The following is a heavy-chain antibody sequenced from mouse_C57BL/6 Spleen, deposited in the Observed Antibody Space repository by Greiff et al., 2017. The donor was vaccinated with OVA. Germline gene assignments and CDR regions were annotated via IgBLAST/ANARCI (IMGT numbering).Heavy chain of an antibody. D-gene: IGHD2-4*01. V-gene: IGHV5-16*01. CDR1: GFTFSDYY. Sequence: EVKLVESEGGLVQPGSSMKLSCTASGFTFSDYYMAWVRQVPEKGLEWVANINYDGSSTYYLDSLQSRFIISRDNAKNILYLQMSSLKSEDTATYYCARGDYDYDGGDYFDYWGQGTTLTVSS. CDR3: ARGDYDYDGGDYFDY. J-gene: IGHJ2*01. CDR2: INYDGSST.